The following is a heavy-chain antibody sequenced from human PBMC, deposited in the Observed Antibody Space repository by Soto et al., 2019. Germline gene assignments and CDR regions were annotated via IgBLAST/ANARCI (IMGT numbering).Heavy chain of an antibody. Sequence: EVQLVESGGGLVKPGGSLRLSCAASGFTFSSYSMNWVRQAPGKGLVWVSSISSSSSYIYYADSVKGRFTISRDNAKNSLYLQMSRLRAEDTAVYYCAREGYNWNYKGDYWGQGTLVTVSS. CDR1: GFTFSSYS. V-gene: IGHV3-21*01. J-gene: IGHJ4*02. CDR3: AREGYNWNYKGDY. CDR2: ISSSSSYI. D-gene: IGHD1-7*01.